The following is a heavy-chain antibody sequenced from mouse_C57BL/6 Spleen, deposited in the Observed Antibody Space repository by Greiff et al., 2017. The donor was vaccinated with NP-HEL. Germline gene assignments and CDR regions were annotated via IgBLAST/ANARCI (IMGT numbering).Heavy chain of an antibody. CDR3: ARGDWDGYAMDY. J-gene: IGHJ4*01. Sequence: HVHLQQSGAELVKPGASVKISCKASGYAFSSYWMNWVKQRPGKGLEWIGQIYPGDGDTNYNGKFKGKATLTADKSSSTAYMQLSSLTSEDSAVYFCARGDWDGYAMDYWGQGTSVTVSS. CDR1: GYAFSSYW. D-gene: IGHD4-1*01. CDR2: IYPGDGDT. V-gene: IGHV1-80*01.